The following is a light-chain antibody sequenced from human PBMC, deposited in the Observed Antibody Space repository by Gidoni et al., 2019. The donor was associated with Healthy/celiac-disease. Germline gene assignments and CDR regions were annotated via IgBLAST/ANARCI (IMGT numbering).Light chain of an antibody. V-gene: IGLV3-19*01. CDR3: NSRDSSGNHVV. CDR2: GKN. CDR1: SLRSYY. J-gene: IGLJ2*01. Sequence: SSELTQDPAVSVALGQTVRITCQGDSLRSYYASWYQQKPGQAPVLVIYGKNNRPSGIPDRFSGSSSGNTASLTITGAQAEDVADYYCNSRDSSGNHVVFGGGTKLTV.